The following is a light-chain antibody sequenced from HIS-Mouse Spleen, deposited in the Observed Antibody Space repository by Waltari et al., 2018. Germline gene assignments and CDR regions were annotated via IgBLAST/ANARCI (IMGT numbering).Light chain of an antibody. CDR2: EVS. J-gene: IGLJ1*01. Sequence: QSALTQPPSASGSPGQSVTISCTGTSSDVGGYNYVSWYQQHPGKAPKLMIYEVSKRPSGVPDRFSGSNSGNTASLTVSGLQAEDEADYYCSSYAGSNNYVFGTGTKVIVL. V-gene: IGLV2-8*01. CDR1: SSDVGGYNY. CDR3: SSYAGSNNYV.